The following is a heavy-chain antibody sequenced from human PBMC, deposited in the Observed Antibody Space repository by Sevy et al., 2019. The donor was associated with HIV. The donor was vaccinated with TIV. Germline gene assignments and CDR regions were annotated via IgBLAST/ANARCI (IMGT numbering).Heavy chain of an antibody. J-gene: IGHJ4*02. D-gene: IGHD3-22*01. CDR3: ARDFDGSGHYYADFFDY. Sequence: ASVKVSCKSSGYTFTTYPIGWVRQAPGQGLEWMGWISTYSGETRDAQKFQGRATMTTDTSTSTAYLDLRSLRSDDTALYYCARDFDGSGHYYADFFDYWGQGTLVTVSS. V-gene: IGHV1-18*01. CDR1: GYTFTTYP. CDR2: ISTYSGET.